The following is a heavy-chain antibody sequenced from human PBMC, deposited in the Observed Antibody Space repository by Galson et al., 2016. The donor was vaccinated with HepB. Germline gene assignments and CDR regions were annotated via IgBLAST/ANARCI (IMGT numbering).Heavy chain of an antibody. CDR1: GYPFTSHE. J-gene: IGHJ5*02. V-gene: IGHV1-8*02. CDR2: ISPETGST. Sequence: SVKVSCKASGYPFTSHEINWIRQASGQGLEWLGWISPETGSTDYARKFQGRVTMTRDTSTNTVYMELRTLRSDDTAIYYCAREEAGSGWDTQYKWFAPWGQGTLVTVTS. CDR3: AREEAGSGWDTQYKWFAP. D-gene: IGHD6-19*01.